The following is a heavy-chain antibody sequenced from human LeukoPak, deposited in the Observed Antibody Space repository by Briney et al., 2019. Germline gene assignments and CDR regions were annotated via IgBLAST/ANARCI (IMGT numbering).Heavy chain of an antibody. J-gene: IGHJ4*02. Sequence: GGSLRLSCAASGFTFSSYSMNWVRQAPGKGREGVSYISSSSSTIYYADSVKGRFTISRDNAKNSLYLQMNSLRAEDTAVYYCARDRYYGSGRHYWGQGTLVTVSS. V-gene: IGHV3-48*01. CDR1: GFTFSSYS. CDR3: ARDRYYGSGRHY. D-gene: IGHD3-10*01. CDR2: ISSSSSTI.